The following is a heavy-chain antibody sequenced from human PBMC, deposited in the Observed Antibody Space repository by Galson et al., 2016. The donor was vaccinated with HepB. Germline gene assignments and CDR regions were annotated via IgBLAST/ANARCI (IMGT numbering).Heavy chain of an antibody. J-gene: IGHJ4*02. CDR2: ISWNRATI. D-gene: IGHD3-3*01. V-gene: IGHV3-9*01. Sequence: SLRLSCAVSGFNFKEYAMHWVRQAPGKGLEWVSGISWNRATIGYADSVKGRFTISRDNAKKTLYLQMNSLRAEDTAVYYCARDSDTIFGVVIYDYWGQGTLVTVSS. CDR3: ARDSDTIFGVVIYDY. CDR1: GFNFKEYA.